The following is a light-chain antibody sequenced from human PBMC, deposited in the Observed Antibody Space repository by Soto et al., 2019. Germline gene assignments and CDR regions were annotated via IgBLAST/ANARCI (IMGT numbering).Light chain of an antibody. J-gene: IGKJ1*01. V-gene: IGKV1-5*03. CDR3: QQYNSYSPT. CDR2: KAS. Sequence: DIQMTQSPSSLSASVGDRVTITCRASQSISSYLNWYQQKPGKAPKLLIYKASRLERGVPSRFNGSGSGTDFTLTISSLHPDDFATYYCQQYNSYSPTFGQGTKVDIK. CDR1: QSISSY.